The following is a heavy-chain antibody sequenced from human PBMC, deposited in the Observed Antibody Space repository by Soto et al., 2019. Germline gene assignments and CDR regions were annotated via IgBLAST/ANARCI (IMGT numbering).Heavy chain of an antibody. J-gene: IGHJ6*02. CDR3: TTVEYYDSSGYYKTYYYGMDV. CDR1: GFTFSNAW. Sequence: GSLRLSCAASGFTFSNAWMSWVRQAPGKGLEWVGRIKSKTDGGTTDYAAPVKGRFTISRDDSKNTLYLQMNSLKTEDTAVYYCTTVEYYDSSGYYKTYYYGMDVWGQGTTVTVSS. V-gene: IGHV3-15*01. CDR2: IKSKTDGGTT. D-gene: IGHD3-22*01.